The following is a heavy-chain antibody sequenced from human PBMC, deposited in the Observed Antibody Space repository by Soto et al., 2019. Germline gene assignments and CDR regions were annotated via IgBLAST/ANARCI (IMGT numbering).Heavy chain of an antibody. Sequence: SETLSLTCAVSGGSISSSNWWSWVRQPPGKGLEWIGEIYHSGSTNYNPSLKSRVTISVDKSKNQFSLKLSSVTAADTAVYYCARALVATTNYYYYGMDVWGQGTTVTVSS. J-gene: IGHJ6*02. D-gene: IGHD5-12*01. CDR2: IYHSGST. V-gene: IGHV4-4*02. CDR1: GGSISSSNW. CDR3: ARALVATTNYYYYGMDV.